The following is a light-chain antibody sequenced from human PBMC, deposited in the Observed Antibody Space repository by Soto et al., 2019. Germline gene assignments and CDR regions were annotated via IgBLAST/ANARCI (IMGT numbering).Light chain of an antibody. J-gene: IGLJ2*01. CDR2: EVS. Sequence: QSVLTQPPSASGSPGQSVTISCTGTSSDVGHYDYVSWYQQHPGKAPKLMIYEVSKRPSGVPDRFSGSKFGYTASLTVSGLQAEDEADYYCSSYGGSNNLVFGGGTKLTGL. CDR3: SSYGGSNNLV. V-gene: IGLV2-8*01. CDR1: SSDVGHYDY.